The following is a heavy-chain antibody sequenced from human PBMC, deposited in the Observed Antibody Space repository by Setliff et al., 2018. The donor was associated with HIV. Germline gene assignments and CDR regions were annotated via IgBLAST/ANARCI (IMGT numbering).Heavy chain of an antibody. D-gene: IGHD6-6*01. CDR1: GFTFSVHG. J-gene: IGHJ4*02. CDR2: IRQDGTDK. CDR3: ARDWPSSTAAGDC. Sequence: GGSLRLSCEASGFTFSVHGMHWVRQAPGKGLEWVAKIRQDGTDKYYVDSVKGRFTISRDNAKNSLYLQMNSLRAEDTAIYYCARDWPSSTAAGDCWGQGTLVTVSS. V-gene: IGHV3-7*01.